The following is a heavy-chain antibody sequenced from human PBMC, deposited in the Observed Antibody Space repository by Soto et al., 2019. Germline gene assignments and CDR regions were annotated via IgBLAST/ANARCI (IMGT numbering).Heavy chain of an antibody. V-gene: IGHV3-7*01. J-gene: IGHJ5*02. CDR2: IKPDESEK. D-gene: IGHD4-4*01. CDR1: GFTFSDSW. CDR3: VRGGSNYAS. Sequence: EVQLVESGGGLVQPGGSLRLSCTASGFTFSDSWMTWVHQAPGKGLEWVARIKPDESEKKYADSVKGRFSISRDNAKNSMYLQMDSLRGEDKAVYYCVRGGSNYASWGQGTLVTVSS.